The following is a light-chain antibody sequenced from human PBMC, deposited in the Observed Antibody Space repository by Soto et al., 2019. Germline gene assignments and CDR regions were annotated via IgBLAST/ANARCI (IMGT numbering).Light chain of an antibody. CDR3: QQYKAYSRT. CDR2: KAS. J-gene: IGKJ1*01. V-gene: IGKV1-5*03. Sequence: DIQMTQSPSTLSASVGDRVTITCRASQSISSWLAWYQQKPGKAPKLLIYKASSLESGVPSRFSGSGSGTEFTLTINSLQSDDSATYYCQQYKAYSRTFGQGTKVEIK. CDR1: QSISSW.